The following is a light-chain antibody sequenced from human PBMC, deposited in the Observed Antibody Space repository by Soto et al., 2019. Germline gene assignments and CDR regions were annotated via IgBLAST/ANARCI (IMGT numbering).Light chain of an antibody. CDR1: QDISNH. CDR2: AAF. Sequence: DIQMTQSPSSLSASVGDTVTITCRASQDISNHLDWYQQKPGKVPKGLIYAAFTLQSGVPSRFSGSGSGTDFTLTITSLQSEDVANYYCQKYDTDLLTFGGGTKVEIK. J-gene: IGKJ4*01. V-gene: IGKV1-27*01. CDR3: QKYDTDLLT.